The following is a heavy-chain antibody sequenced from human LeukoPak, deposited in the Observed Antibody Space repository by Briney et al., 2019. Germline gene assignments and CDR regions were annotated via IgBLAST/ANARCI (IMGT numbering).Heavy chain of an antibody. J-gene: IGHJ5*02. Sequence: ASVKVSCKASGYTFISYYMHWVRQAPGQGLEWMGIINPSGGSTSYAQKFQGRVTMTRDTSTSTVYMELSSPRLEDTAVYYCAREEAYYDSSGYHAWGQGTLVTVPS. CDR2: INPSGGST. D-gene: IGHD3-22*01. CDR1: GYTFISYY. CDR3: AREEAYYDSSGYHA. V-gene: IGHV1-46*01.